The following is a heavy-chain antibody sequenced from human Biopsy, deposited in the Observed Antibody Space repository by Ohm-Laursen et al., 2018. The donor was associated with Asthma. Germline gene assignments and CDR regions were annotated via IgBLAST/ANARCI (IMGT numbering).Heavy chain of an antibody. V-gene: IGHV4-30-4*01. CDR1: RGYIRSYDHH. CDR3: ARVASYGDIYFAIDV. Sequence: SQTLSLTCAVSRGYIRSYDHHWAWIRQPPGKGLEWIGSGFYSGTTHYSPSLARRVSISVDTSRNQFSMTLRSVTAADSAVYFCARVASYGDIYFAIDVWGPGTTVSV. D-gene: IGHD4-17*01. CDR2: GFYSGTT. J-gene: IGHJ6*02.